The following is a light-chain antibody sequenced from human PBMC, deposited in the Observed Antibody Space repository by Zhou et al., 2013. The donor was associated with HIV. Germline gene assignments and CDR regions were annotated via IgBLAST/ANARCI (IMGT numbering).Light chain of an antibody. J-gene: IGKJ1*01. CDR2: AAS. Sequence: DIQMTQSPSSLSASVGDRVTITCRASQSISSYLNWYQQKPGKAPKLLIYAASSLQSGVSSRFSGSGSGTDFTLTISSLQPEDFATYYCQQSYSTPPTFGPRD. CDR3: QQSYSTPPT. CDR1: QSISSY. V-gene: IGKV1-39*01.